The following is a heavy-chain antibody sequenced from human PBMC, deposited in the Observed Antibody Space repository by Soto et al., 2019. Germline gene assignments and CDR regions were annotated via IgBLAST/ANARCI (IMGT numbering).Heavy chain of an antibody. CDR3: ASGRIAAAGTLYYYYYGMDV. Sequence: SETLSLTCTVSGGSISSYYWSWIRQPAGKGLEWIGRIYTSGSTNYNPSLKSRVTMSVDTSKNQFSLKLSSVTAADTAVYYCASGRIAAAGTLYYYYYGMDVWGQGTTVTVSS. D-gene: IGHD6-13*01. V-gene: IGHV4-4*07. CDR2: IYTSGST. J-gene: IGHJ6*02. CDR1: GGSISSYY.